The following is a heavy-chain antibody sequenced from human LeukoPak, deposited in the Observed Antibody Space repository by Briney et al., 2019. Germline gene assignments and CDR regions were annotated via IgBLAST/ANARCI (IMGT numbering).Heavy chain of an antibody. Sequence: GASVKVSCKASGYTFTGYYMHWVRQAPGQGPEWMGWINPNSGGTNYAQKFQGRVTLTRDTSISTAYIELSRLRSEDTAVYYCARVGIGYSYGYSDYWGQGTLVTVSS. CDR2: INPNSGGT. CDR1: GYTFTGYY. J-gene: IGHJ4*02. V-gene: IGHV1-2*02. CDR3: ARVGIGYSYGYSDY. D-gene: IGHD5-18*01.